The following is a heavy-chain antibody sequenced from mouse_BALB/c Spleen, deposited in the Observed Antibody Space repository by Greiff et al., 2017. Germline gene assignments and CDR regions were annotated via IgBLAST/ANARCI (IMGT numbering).Heavy chain of an antibody. CDR3: ARSYDVNYFDD. D-gene: IGHD2-12*01. V-gene: IGHV14-3*02. J-gene: IGHJ2*01. CDR1: GFNIKDTY. CDR2: IDPANGNT. Sequence: EVQLQQSGAELVKPGASVKLSCTASGFNIKDTYMHWVKQRPEQGLEWIGRIDPANGNTKYDPKFQGKATITADTSSNTAYLQLSSLTSEDTAVYYCARSYDVNYFDDWGQGTTLTVSS.